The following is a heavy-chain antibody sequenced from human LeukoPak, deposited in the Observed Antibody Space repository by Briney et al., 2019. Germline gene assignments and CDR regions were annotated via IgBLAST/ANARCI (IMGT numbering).Heavy chain of an antibody. CDR3: ARDFGFDP. V-gene: IGHV1-18*01. Sequence: VASVKVSCKASGYSFTSYGISWVRQAAGEGLEWMGWISAYDGNTNYAQKLQGRVTMTTDTSTSTAYMELRSLRSDDTAVYYCARDFGFDPWGQGTLVTVSS. J-gene: IGHJ5*02. CDR2: ISAYDGNT. CDR1: GYSFTSYG.